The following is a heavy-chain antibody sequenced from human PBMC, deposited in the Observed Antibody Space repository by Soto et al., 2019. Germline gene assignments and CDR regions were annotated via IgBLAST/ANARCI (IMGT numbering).Heavy chain of an antibody. CDR2: IIPLSGTP. J-gene: IGHJ5*02. V-gene: IGHV1-69*06. CDR1: GGTFSNYA. D-gene: IGHD5-18*01. Sequence: QVQLVQSGAEVKKPGSSVKVSCKASGGTFSNYALTWVRQAPGQGLEWMGGIIPLSGTPNYAQKFQGRVTITADKSTTTVYMELSSLRSEDTAVYYCTRGIQRWSWGQGTLVTVSS. CDR3: TRGIQRWS.